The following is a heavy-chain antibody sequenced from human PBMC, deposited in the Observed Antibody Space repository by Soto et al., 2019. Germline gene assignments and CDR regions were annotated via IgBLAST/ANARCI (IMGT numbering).Heavy chain of an antibody. CDR3: ARDRYPTGETHPTSYGMDV. D-gene: IGHD1-1*01. Sequence: QVQLVQSGAEVKKPGASVKVSCKASGYTFTSYGIIWVRQAPGQGLEWMGWISAYNGNTNYAQKLQGRVTMTTDTSTSTAYMELRSLRYDDTAVYYCARDRYPTGETHPTSYGMDVWGQGTTVTVSS. CDR2: ISAYNGNT. V-gene: IGHV1-18*01. J-gene: IGHJ6*02. CDR1: GYTFTSYG.